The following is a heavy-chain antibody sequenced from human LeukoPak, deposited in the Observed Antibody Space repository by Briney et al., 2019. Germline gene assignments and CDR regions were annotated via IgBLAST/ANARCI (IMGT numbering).Heavy chain of an antibody. CDR3: ATYVEAPMVDAFDI. CDR1: GYSISSGYY. D-gene: IGHD5-18*01. Sequence: SETLSLTCAVSGYSISSGYYWGWIRQPPGKGLEWIGSIYHSGSTYYNPSLKSRVTVSLDTSKNQFSLRLTSVTAADTAVYYCATYVEAPMVDAFDIWDQGTVVTVSS. V-gene: IGHV4-38-2*01. J-gene: IGHJ3*02. CDR2: IYHSGST.